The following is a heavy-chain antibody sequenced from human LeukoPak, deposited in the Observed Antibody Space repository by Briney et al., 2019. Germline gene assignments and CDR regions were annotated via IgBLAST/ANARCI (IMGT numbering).Heavy chain of an antibody. CDR2: ISYDGSNK. CDR1: GFTFSSYA. J-gene: IGHJ4*02. Sequence: GGSLRLSCAASGFTFSSYAMHWVRQAPGKGLEWVAVISYDGSNKYYADSVKGRFTISRDNSKNTLFLQMNSLRVEDAAVYYCARSYGGYVDYWGLGTLVTVSS. V-gene: IGHV3-30*04. CDR3: ARSYGGYVDY. D-gene: IGHD4/OR15-4a*01.